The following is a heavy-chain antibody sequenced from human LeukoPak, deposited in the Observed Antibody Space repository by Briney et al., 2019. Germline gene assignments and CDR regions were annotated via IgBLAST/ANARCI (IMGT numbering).Heavy chain of an antibody. Sequence: EASVKVSCKASGYIFTGYYIHWVRQAPGQGLEWMGRISPNSGGTNYAQKLQGRVSMTGDASISTAYMELSRPRPDDTAVYYCVRGSSDGYNHGDYWGQGTLVTVSS. J-gene: IGHJ4*02. CDR1: GYIFTGYY. CDR3: VRGSSDGYNHGDY. D-gene: IGHD5-24*01. V-gene: IGHV1-2*06. CDR2: ISPNSGGT.